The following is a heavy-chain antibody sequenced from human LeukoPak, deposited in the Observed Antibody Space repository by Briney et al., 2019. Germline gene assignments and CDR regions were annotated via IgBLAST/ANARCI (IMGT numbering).Heavy chain of an antibody. D-gene: IGHD6-19*01. Sequence: ASVKVSCKVSGYTLTELSMHWVRQAPGKGLERMGGFDPEDGETIYAQKFQGRVTMTEDTSTDTAYMELSSLRSEDTAVYYCATGRLDSSGWHNWFDPWGQGTLVTVSS. J-gene: IGHJ5*02. V-gene: IGHV1-24*01. CDR3: ATGRLDSSGWHNWFDP. CDR1: GYTLTELS. CDR2: FDPEDGET.